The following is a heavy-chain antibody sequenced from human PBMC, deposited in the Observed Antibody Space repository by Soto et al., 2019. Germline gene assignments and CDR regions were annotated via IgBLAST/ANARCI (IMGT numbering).Heavy chain of an antibody. V-gene: IGHV4-59*08. D-gene: IGHD6-25*01. CDR1: GVSINNYY. J-gene: IGHJ4*02. CDR2: ISYTGST. Sequence: PSETLSLTCTVSGVSINNYYWTWIQQPPGKRLEWIGAISYTGSTTYNPSLRSRVTFSVDTSKNQFSLSLTSVTAADTAVYFCRTRVSGGNLDYWGQGHLVTVSS. CDR3: RTRVSGGNLDY.